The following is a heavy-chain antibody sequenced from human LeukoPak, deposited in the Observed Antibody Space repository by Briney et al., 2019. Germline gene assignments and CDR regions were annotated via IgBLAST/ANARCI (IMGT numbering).Heavy chain of an antibody. CDR3: ARGRLDSSSWYRDLDY. CDR2: ISYDGSNK. Sequence: GRSLRLSCAASGFTFSSYATHWVRQAPGKGLEWVAVISYDGSNKYYADSVKGRFTISRDNSKNTLYLQMNSLRAEDTAVYYCARGRLDSSSWYRDLDYWGQGTLVTVSS. CDR1: GFTFSSYA. J-gene: IGHJ4*02. V-gene: IGHV3-30-3*01. D-gene: IGHD6-13*01.